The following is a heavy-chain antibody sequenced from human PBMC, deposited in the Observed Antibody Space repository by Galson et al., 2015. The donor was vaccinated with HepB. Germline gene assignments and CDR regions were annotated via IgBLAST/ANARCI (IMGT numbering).Heavy chain of an antibody. J-gene: IGHJ1*01. V-gene: IGHV4-61*09. Sequence: TLSLTCSVSDDSISSNSYSWNWIRQPAGKGLEWIGHVSRSGPTNYNPSLKSRVTMSIDTSKNQFSLTLSSVTAADTAIYYCAREPRYCSGGNCYSGYFHLWGQGTPVIVSS. D-gene: IGHD2-15*01. CDR2: VSRSGPT. CDR1: DDSISSNSYS. CDR3: AREPRYCSGGNCYSGYFHL.